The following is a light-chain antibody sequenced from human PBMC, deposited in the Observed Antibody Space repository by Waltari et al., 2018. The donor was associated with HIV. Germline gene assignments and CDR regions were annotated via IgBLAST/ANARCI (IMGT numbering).Light chain of an antibody. CDR1: SSDVGGYNY. CDR3: CSYAGSYTFVFETGTTFV. J-gene: IGLJ1*01. CDR2: DVS. V-gene: IGLV2-11*01. Sequence: QSALTQPRSVSGSPGQSVTISCTGTSSDVGGYNYVSWYQQHPGKAPTLMIYDVSKRPSGVPVRFSVSKSGNTASLTISGLQAEDEADYYCCSYAGSYTFVFETGTTFVFGTGTKVTVL.